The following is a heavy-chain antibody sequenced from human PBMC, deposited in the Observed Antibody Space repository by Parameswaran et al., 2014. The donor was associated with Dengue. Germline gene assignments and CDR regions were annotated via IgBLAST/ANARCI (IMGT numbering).Heavy chain of an antibody. CDR2: INPNSGGT. Sequence: WVRQAPGQGLEWMGWINPNSGGTNYAQKFQGRVTMTRDTSISTAYMELSRLRSDDTAVYYCAREDIVVVPAATDNYYYYYMDVWGKGTTVTVSS. V-gene: IGHV1-2*02. D-gene: IGHD2-2*01. J-gene: IGHJ6*03. CDR3: AREDIVVVPAATDNYYYYYMDV.